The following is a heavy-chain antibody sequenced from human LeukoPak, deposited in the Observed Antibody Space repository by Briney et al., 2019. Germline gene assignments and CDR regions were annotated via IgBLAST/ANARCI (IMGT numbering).Heavy chain of an antibody. CDR1: GYTFTSYG. Sequence: ASVKVSCKASGYTFTSYGISWVRQAPGQGLEWMGWISAYNGNTNYAQKLQGRVTMTTDTSTSTAYMELRSLRSDDTAVYYCTRDLGQWLLQGIFFDYWGQGTLVTVSS. J-gene: IGHJ4*02. CDR3: TRDLGQWLLQGIFFDY. V-gene: IGHV1-18*01. CDR2: ISAYNGNT. D-gene: IGHD5-12*01.